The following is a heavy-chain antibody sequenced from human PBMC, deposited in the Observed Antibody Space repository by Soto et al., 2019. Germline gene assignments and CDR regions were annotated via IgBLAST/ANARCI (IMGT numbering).Heavy chain of an antibody. CDR1: GFTFSGYG. CDR3: AKDFDVYNSLRYYCNGMDV. D-gene: IGHD3-3*01. Sequence: GGSLRLSCAASGFTFSGYGMHWVRQTPGKGLEWVAVISYDASNQYYADSVKGRFTISRDNSKNTLYLQMNSLRAEDTAVYYCAKDFDVYNSLRYYCNGMDVWGQGTTVTVSS. V-gene: IGHV3-30*18. J-gene: IGHJ6*02. CDR2: ISYDASNQ.